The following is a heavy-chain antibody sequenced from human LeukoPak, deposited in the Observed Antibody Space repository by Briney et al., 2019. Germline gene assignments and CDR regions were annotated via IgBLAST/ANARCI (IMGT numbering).Heavy chain of an antibody. CDR3: AKDQWLVLNY. D-gene: IGHD6-19*01. CDR1: GFTFSNYW. V-gene: IGHV3-74*01. Sequence: GGSLRLSCAASGFTFSNYWMHWVRQAPGKGLVWVSRINSDGINTSYADSVKGRFTISRDNAKNTLNLQMNSLRSDDTALYYCAKDQWLVLNYWGQGTLVTVSS. CDR2: INSDGINT. J-gene: IGHJ4*02.